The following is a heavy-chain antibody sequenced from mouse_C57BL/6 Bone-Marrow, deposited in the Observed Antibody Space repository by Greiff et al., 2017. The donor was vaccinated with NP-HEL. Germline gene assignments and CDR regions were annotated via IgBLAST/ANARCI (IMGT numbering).Heavy chain of an antibody. J-gene: IGHJ2*01. CDR3: ARGVYYFDY. CDR1: GYSITSGYY. Sequence: EVQLQQSGPGLVKPSQSLSLTCSVTGYSITSGYYWNWIRQFPGNKLEWMGYISYDGSHNYNPSLKNRISITRDTSKNQFFLKLNSVTTEDTATYYCARGVYYFDYWGQGTTLTVSS. V-gene: IGHV3-6*01. CDR2: ISYDGSH.